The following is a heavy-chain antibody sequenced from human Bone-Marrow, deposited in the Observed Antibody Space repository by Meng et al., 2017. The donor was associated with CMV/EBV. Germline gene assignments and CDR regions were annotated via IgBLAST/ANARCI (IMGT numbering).Heavy chain of an antibody. D-gene: IGHD6-13*01. V-gene: IGHV4-39*07. J-gene: IGHJ4*02. CDR3: ARSWEGQQPIDY. Sequence: QPQPQEAGPGLVKPSETLALTCTVSGGSISSSSYYWGWIRQPPGKGLEWIGTIYYSGSTYYNPSLKSRVTISVDTSKNQFSLKLSSVTAADTAVYYCARSWEGQQPIDYWGQGTLVTVSS. CDR2: IYYSGST. CDR1: GGSISSSSYY.